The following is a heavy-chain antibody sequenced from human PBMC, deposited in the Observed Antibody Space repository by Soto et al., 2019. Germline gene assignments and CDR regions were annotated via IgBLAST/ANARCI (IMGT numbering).Heavy chain of an antibody. CDR1: GFTFSSYG. CDR3: AREPPGGYQESYFDD. Sequence: GGSLRLSCAASGFTFSSYGMHWVRQAPGKGLEWVAVIWYDGSNKYYADSVKGRFTISRDNSKNTLYLQMNSLRAEDTAVYYCAREPPGGYQESYFDDWGQGTLVTVSS. V-gene: IGHV3-33*01. CDR2: IWYDGSNK. J-gene: IGHJ4*02. D-gene: IGHD5-12*01.